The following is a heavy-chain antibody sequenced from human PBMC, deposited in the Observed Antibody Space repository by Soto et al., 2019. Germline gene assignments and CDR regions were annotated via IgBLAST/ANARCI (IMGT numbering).Heavy chain of an antibody. Sequence: ASLKVSCKASGYTFTSYGISWVRQAPGQGLEWMGWISPYNGNTNYAQKLQGRVTMTTDTSTSTAYMELRSLRSDDTAVYYCARDQFLEWLWSDPWGQGTLVTVSS. CDR3: ARDQFLEWLWSDP. V-gene: IGHV1-18*04. J-gene: IGHJ5*02. CDR2: ISPYNGNT. D-gene: IGHD3-3*01. CDR1: GYTFTSYG.